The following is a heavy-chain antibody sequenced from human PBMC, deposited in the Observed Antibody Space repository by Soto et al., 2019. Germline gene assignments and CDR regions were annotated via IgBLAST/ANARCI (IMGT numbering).Heavy chain of an antibody. CDR3: ARTPFYFFGLGTHLYYFDF. D-gene: IGHD3-3*01. V-gene: IGHV4-59*01. J-gene: IGHJ4*02. CDR2: AYYSGTT. Sequence: SETLSPTCGIYGRHLSAYYRSWVRPAPGKGLEWIGYAYYSGTTNYNSSLKSRVTISIDTSKNQFSLTLNSVTAADTAVYYCARTPFYFFGLGTHLYYFDFWGQGALVTV. CDR1: GRHLSAYY.